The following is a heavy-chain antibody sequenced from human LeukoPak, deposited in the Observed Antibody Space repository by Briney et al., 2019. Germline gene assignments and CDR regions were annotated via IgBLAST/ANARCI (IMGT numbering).Heavy chain of an antibody. J-gene: IGHJ6*02. CDR2: MNPNSGNT. V-gene: IGHV1-8*01. Sequence: GASVKVSCKASGYTFTSYDINWVRQATGQGLEWMGWMNPNSGNTGYAQKFQGRVTMTRNTSISTAYMELSSLRSEDTAVYYCARGMGLLEWLLYSYYYGMDVWGQGTTVTVSS. D-gene: IGHD3-3*01. CDR1: GYTFTSYD. CDR3: ARGMGLLEWLLYSYYYGMDV.